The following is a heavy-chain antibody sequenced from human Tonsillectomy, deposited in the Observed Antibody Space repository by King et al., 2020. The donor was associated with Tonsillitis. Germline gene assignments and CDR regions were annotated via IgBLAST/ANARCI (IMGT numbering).Heavy chain of an antibody. J-gene: IGHJ2*01. D-gene: IGHD3-22*01. Sequence: LQLQESGPGLVKPSETLSLTCTVSGGSISSYYWSWIRQPPGKGLEWIGYIYYSGSTNYNTSLKSRVTISVDTSKNQFSLKLSSVTAADTAVYYCARGYYYDSSGYPLWYFDLWGRGTLVTVSS. V-gene: IGHV4-59*01. CDR3: ARGYYYDSSGYPLWYFDL. CDR1: GGSISSYY. CDR2: IYYSGST.